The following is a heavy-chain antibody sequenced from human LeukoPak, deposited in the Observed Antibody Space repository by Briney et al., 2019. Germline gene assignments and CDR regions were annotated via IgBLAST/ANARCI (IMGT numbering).Heavy chain of an antibody. V-gene: IGHV3-20*04. CDR2: ISWNGGST. D-gene: IGHD3-22*01. Sequence: GGSLRLSCVVSGVKFDEHGMTWVRQAPGKGPAWVAGISWNGGSTGYADSVEGRFTISRDNTKNSVYLQMNILRAEDTAFYCGRGMTFIVGWGQGTLVTVSS. CDR1: GVKFDEHG. J-gene: IGHJ4*02. CDR3: GRGMTFIVG.